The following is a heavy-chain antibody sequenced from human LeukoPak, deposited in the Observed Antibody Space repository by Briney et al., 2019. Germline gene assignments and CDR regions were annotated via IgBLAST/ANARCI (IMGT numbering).Heavy chain of an antibody. J-gene: IGHJ4*02. Sequence: PSETLSLTCTVSGGSISSYYWSWIRQPPGKGLEWIGYIYYSGGADYNPSLQSRVTISVDTSKNEFSLKVRSVTAADTAVYFCARTHCEGDCFSAIRYWGQGTPVTVSS. CDR2: IYYSGGA. D-gene: IGHD2-21*02. V-gene: IGHV4-59*12. CDR3: ARTHCEGDCFSAIRY. CDR1: GGSISSYY.